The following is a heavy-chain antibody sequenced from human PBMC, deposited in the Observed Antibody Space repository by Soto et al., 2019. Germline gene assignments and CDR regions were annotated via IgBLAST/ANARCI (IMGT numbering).Heavy chain of an antibody. D-gene: IGHD3-3*01. CDR2: IKQDGSEK. V-gene: IGHV3-7*01. J-gene: IGHJ6*03. CDR1: GFTFSSYW. Sequence: GGSLRLSCAASGFTFSSYWMSWVRQAPGKGLEWVANIKQDGSEKYYVDSVKGRFTISRDNAKNSLYLQMNSLRAEDTAVYYCARDVSPYDFWSGYYLSGYYYYMDVWGKGTTVTVSS. CDR3: ARDVSPYDFWSGYYLSGYYYYMDV.